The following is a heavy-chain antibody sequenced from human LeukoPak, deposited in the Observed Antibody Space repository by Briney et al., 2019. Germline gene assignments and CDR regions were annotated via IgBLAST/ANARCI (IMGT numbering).Heavy chain of an antibody. V-gene: IGHV4-61*09. CDR2: FYTSGST. J-gene: IGHJ4*02. Sequence: PSQTLSLTCTVSGGSITSNSYYWSWIRQPAGKGLEWIGHFYTSGSTNYNPSLKSPVSISVDTSKNQFSLKVNSVTAADTAVYYCARGGGWGNWNDAVDYWGQGTLVTVSS. CDR1: GGSITSNSYY. CDR3: ARGGGWGNWNDAVDY. D-gene: IGHD1-1*01.